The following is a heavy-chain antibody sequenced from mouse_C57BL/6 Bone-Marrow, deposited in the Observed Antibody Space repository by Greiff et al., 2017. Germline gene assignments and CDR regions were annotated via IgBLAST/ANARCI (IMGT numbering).Heavy chain of an antibody. CDR3: ARPNWAWFAY. Sequence: EVKLMESGGDLVKPGGSLKLSCAASGFTFSSYGMSWVRQTPDKRLEWVATISSGGSHTYYPDSVKGRFTISRDNAKNTLYLQMSSLKSEDTAMYYCARPNWAWFAYWGQGTLVTVSA. D-gene: IGHD4-1*01. J-gene: IGHJ3*01. CDR1: GFTFSSYG. V-gene: IGHV5-6*01. CDR2: ISSGGSHT.